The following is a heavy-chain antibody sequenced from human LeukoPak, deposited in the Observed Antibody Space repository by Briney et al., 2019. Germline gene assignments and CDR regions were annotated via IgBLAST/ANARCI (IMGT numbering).Heavy chain of an antibody. Sequence: ASVKVSCKASGYTFTGYYMHWVRQAPGQGLERMGRINPNSGGTNYAQKFQGRVTMTRDTSISTAYMELSRLRSDDTAVYYCARGGSGSPDYPFDYWGQGTLVTVSS. D-gene: IGHD1-26*01. CDR2: INPNSGGT. V-gene: IGHV1-2*06. CDR1: GYTFTGYY. J-gene: IGHJ4*02. CDR3: ARGGSGSPDYPFDY.